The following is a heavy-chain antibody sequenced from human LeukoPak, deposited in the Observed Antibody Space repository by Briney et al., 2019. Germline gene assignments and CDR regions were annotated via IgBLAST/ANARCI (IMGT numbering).Heavy chain of an antibody. D-gene: IGHD2-2*01. J-gene: IGHJ5*02. Sequence: NTSQTLSLTCTVSGGSISSGGYYRSWIRQHPGKGLEWIGYIYYSGSTYYNPSLKSRVTISVDTSKNQFSLKLSSVTAADTAVYYCARGMVPAAMLGHWFDPWGQGTLVTVSS. V-gene: IGHV4-31*03. CDR3: ARGMVPAAMLGHWFDP. CDR2: IYYSGST. CDR1: GGSISSGGYY.